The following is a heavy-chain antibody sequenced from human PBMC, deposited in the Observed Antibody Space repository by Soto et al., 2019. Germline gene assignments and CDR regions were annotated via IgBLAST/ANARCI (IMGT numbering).Heavy chain of an antibody. CDR2: INPNSGAT. J-gene: IGHJ4*02. CDR3: AREGGDIVQMVYALPWY. V-gene: IGHV1-2*02. Sequence: QVHLVQSGAEVKKPGASVKVSCKASGYTFTDYYMHWVRQAPGQGLEWMGWINPNSGATSYAQRFQGRVTMTRDTSISIAYMELSRLTSDDTAVYYCAREGGDIVQMVYALPWYWGQGTLVTVSS. CDR1: GYTFTDYY. D-gene: IGHD2-8*01.